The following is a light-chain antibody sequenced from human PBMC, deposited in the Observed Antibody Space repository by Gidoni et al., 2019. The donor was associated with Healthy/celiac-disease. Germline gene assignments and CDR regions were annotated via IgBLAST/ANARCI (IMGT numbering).Light chain of an antibody. CDR3: MQALQTPGT. CDR2: LGS. J-gene: IGKJ1*01. Sequence: DIVMTQSPLSLPVTPGEPASISCRSSQSLLHSNSDTYLYWYLQKPGQSPQLLIYLGSNRASGVPEKFSGSGSGTDFTLKISRVEAEDVGVYYCMQALQTPGTFXXXTKVEIK. CDR1: QSLLHSNSDTY. V-gene: IGKV2-28*01.